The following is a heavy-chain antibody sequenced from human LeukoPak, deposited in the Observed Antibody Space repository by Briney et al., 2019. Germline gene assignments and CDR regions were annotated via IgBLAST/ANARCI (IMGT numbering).Heavy chain of an antibody. CDR1: GGSISSGGYS. CDR3: ARGPTVTTEYYFDY. Sequence: PSETLSLTCAVSGGSISSGGYSWSWIRQPPGKGLEWIGYIYHSGSTYYNPSLKSRVTISVDRSKNQFSLKLSSVTAADTAVYYCARGPTVTTEYYFDYWGQGTLVTVS. CDR2: IYHSGST. J-gene: IGHJ4*02. V-gene: IGHV4-30-2*01. D-gene: IGHD4-11*01.